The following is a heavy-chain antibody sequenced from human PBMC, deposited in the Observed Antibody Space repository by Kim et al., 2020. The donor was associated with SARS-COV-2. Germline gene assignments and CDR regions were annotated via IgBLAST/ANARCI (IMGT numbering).Heavy chain of an antibody. V-gene: IGHV4-34*01. D-gene: IGHD4-4*01. CDR2: INHSGST. CDR3: AMTTRADYYYYYGMDV. Sequence: SETLSLTCAVYGGSFSGYYWSWIRQPPGKGLEWIGEINHSGSTNYNPSLKSRVTISVDTSKNQFSLKLSSVTAADTAVYYCAMTTRADYYYYYGMDVWGQGTTVTVSS. CDR1: GGSFSGYY. J-gene: IGHJ6*02.